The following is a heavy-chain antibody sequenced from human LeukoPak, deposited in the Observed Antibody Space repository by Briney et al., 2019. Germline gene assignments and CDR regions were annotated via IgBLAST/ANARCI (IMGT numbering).Heavy chain of an antibody. CDR1: GFTFSTYS. J-gene: IGHJ4*02. CDR2: ISSRSGAI. Sequence: GGSLRLSCAASGFTFSTYSMNWVRQAPGKGLEWVSYISSRSGAIYYADSVKGRFTISRDNSKHTLHLQLKSLRAEDTAVYYCAKALSGSYSILDYWGQGTLVTVSS. V-gene: IGHV3-48*01. D-gene: IGHD1-26*01. CDR3: AKALSGSYSILDY.